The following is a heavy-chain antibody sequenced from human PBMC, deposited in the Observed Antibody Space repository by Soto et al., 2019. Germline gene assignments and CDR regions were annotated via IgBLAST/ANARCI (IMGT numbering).Heavy chain of an antibody. J-gene: IGHJ4*02. V-gene: IGHV3-64D*06. CDR3: VKGEYYYDSSGYYPFDY. CDR2: ISTSSGST. Sequence: GGSLRLSCAASGFTFSSYSMNWVRQAPGKGLEYVSSISTSSGSTHYADSVKGRFTISRDNSKNTQYLQMSSLRADDTAVYYCVKGEYYYDSSGYYPFDYWGQGTLVTVSS. CDR1: GFTFSSYS. D-gene: IGHD3-22*01.